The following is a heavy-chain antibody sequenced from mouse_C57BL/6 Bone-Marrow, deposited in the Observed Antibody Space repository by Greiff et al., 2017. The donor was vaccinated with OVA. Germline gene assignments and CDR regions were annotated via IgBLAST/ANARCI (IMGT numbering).Heavy chain of an antibody. CDR3: ERRGGYYYGSGFDY. CDR1: GFTFSSYG. V-gene: IGHV5-6*01. D-gene: IGHD1-1*01. CDR2: ISSGGSYT. J-gene: IGHJ2*01. Sequence: EVQLVESGGDLVKPGGSLKLSCAASGFTFSSYGMPWVRQTPDKRLEWVATISSGGSYTYYPDSVKGRSTISRDNAKNTLYLQMSSLKSEDTAMYYCERRGGYYYGSGFDYWGQGTTLTVAS.